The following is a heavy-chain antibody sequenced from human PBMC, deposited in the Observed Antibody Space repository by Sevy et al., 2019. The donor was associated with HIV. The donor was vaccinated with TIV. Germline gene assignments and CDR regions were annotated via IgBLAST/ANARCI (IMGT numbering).Heavy chain of an antibody. CDR1: GFTFSSYA. D-gene: IGHD3-22*01. J-gene: IGHJ4*02. CDR3: AKVSPGYNYDSSGSLDY. V-gene: IGHV3-23*01. CDR2: ISGSGGST. Sequence: GGSLRLSCAAPGFTFSSYAMSWVRQAPGKGLEWVSAISGSGGSTYYADSVKGRFTISRDNSKNTLYLQMNSLRAEDTAVYYCAKVSPGYNYDSSGSLDYWGQGTLVTVSS.